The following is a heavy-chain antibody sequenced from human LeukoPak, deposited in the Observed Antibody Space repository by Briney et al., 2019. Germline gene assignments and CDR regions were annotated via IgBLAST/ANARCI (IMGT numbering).Heavy chain of an antibody. J-gene: IGHJ4*02. CDR1: GFTFSSYA. V-gene: IGHV3-23*01. CDR2: ISGSGGST. CDR3: AKDLTYYDILTGYYPY. D-gene: IGHD3-9*01. Sequence: GGSLRLSCAASGFTFSSYAMSWVRQAPGKGLEWVSAISGSGGSTYYADSVKGRFTISRDNSKNTLYLQMNSLRAEDTAVYYCAKDLTYYDILTGYYPYWGQGTLVTVSS.